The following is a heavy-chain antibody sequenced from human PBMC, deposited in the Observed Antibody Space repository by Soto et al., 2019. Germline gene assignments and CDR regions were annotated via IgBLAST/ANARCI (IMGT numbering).Heavy chain of an antibody. CDR2: ISGSGSST. J-gene: IGHJ4*02. CDR1: GFTFSNYS. D-gene: IGHD5-18*01. Sequence: GGSLILSCAAYGFTFSNYSMSWVRQAPGKGLEWVSAISGSGSSTIYADSVKGRSTISRDNSKNTLYLQMNSPRAEDTAVYYCAKGEYGYGPFDYWGQGTLVTVSS. CDR3: AKGEYGYGPFDY. V-gene: IGHV3-23*01.